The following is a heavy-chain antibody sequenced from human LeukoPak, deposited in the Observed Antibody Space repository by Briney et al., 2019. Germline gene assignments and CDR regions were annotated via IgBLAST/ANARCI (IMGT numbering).Heavy chain of an antibody. J-gene: IGHJ4*02. CDR2: IYYSGTT. V-gene: IGHV4-59*01. Sequence: SETLSLTCTVSGGSISSYYWSWIRQPPGKGLEWIGYIYYSGTTNYNPSLKSRVTISVDTSKNQFSPKLSSVTAADTAVYYCARGVYIAAAQYGYWGQGALVTVSS. D-gene: IGHD6-13*01. CDR3: ARGVYIAAAQYGY. CDR1: GGSISSYY.